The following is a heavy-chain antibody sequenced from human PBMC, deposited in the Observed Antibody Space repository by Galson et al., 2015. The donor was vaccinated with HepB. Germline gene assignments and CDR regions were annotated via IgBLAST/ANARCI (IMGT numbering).Heavy chain of an antibody. J-gene: IGHJ4*02. CDR1: GYTFISYA. CDR2: IIVGNEDT. Sequence: SVKVSCKASGYTFISYAIHWVRQAPGQGPEWMGRIIVGNEDTKYSPRLQGRVTITRDTPASTVYMELSSLRSEDTAIFYCARDQNYGGNLDYWGRGTLVIVSS. D-gene: IGHD4/OR15-4a*01. V-gene: IGHV1-3*01. CDR3: ARDQNYGGNLDY.